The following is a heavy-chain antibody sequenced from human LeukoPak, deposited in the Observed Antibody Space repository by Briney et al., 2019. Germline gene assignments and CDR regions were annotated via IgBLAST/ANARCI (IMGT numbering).Heavy chain of an antibody. J-gene: IGHJ4*02. CDR2: INPSSGTT. CDR1: GYTFTKYY. D-gene: IGHD1-26*01. V-gene: IGHV1-46*01. CDR3: ARGSGELQYYFDY. Sequence: GASVKVSCMPSGYTFTKYYLHWVRQAPGQGLEWMGIINPSSGTTNYAQKFQGRVTMTRDTSTSTVYMDLSSLRSEDTAVYYCARGSGELQYYFDYWGQGTLVTVSS.